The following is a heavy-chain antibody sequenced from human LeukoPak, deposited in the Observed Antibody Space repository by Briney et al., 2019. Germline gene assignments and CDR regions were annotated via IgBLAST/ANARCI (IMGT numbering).Heavy chain of an antibody. D-gene: IGHD5-24*01. CDR2: IYPGDSDT. J-gene: IGHJ5*02. CDR3: ARRFRDGDNGGWFDP. Sequence: GESLKISCKGSGSSFTSYWIGWVRQMPGKGLEWVGIIYPGDSDTRYSPSYESQVTISADKSISTAYLLWSSLTASDTAMYCGARRFRDGDNGGWFDPWGQGTLVTVSS. V-gene: IGHV5-51*01. CDR1: GSSFTSYW.